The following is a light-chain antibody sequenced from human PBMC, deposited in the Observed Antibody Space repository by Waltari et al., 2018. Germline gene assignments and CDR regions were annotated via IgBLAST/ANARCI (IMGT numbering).Light chain of an antibody. CDR1: GSTIGSNY. J-gene: IGLJ3*02. CDR3: AAWDDSLSGRV. Sequence: QSVLTQPPSASWPPGQRVPISCSGRGSTIGSNYVYWYQQPPGTAPKLLIYRNNQRPSGVPDRFSGSKSGTSASLAISGLRSEDEADYYCAAWDDSLSGRVFGGGTKVTVL. V-gene: IGLV1-47*01. CDR2: RNN.